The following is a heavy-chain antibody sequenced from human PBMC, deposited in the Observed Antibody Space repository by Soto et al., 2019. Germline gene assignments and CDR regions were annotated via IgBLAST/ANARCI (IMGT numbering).Heavy chain of an antibody. CDR2: IYYSGTT. D-gene: IGHD5-18*01. CDR1: GGSISSYY. J-gene: IGHJ4*02. Sequence: QVQLQESGPGLVKPSETLSLTCTVSGGSISSYYWSWIRQPPGKGLEWIGYIYYSGTTNYKPSRKSRVTISVDTSKNQLSLKLSSVTAADTAVYYCARRYGYSFDYWGQGTLVTVSS. V-gene: IGHV4-59*08. CDR3: ARRYGYSFDY.